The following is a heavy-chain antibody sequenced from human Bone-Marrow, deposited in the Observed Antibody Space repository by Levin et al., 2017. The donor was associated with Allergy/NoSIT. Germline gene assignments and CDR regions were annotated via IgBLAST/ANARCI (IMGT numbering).Heavy chain of an antibody. V-gene: IGHV3-74*01. CDR2: VNTNGSGT. Sequence: GESLKISCAASGFTFNRYWMHWVRQAPGKGLVWVSRVNTNGSGTRYVDSVKGRFTISRDNAKNTLYLQMNSLRADDTAVYYCVRAITLVRGVTANFDYWGQGILVTVSS. CDR1: GFTFNRYW. J-gene: IGHJ4*02. D-gene: IGHD3-10*01. CDR3: VRAITLVRGVTANFDY.